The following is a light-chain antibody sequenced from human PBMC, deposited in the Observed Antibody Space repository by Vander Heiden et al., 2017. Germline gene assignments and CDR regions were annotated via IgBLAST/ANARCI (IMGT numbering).Light chain of an antibody. CDR3: QQSNSTPLT. Sequence: DIQITQSPSSLSASLGDRVTITSWASQRISRYLNWYQQKPGKATKLMIDAASSLTSGVARRCSGSGAGTDFTLTISRVQPEDFATYYCQQSNSTPLTFGQGTRLEIK. CDR2: AAS. V-gene: IGKV1-39*01. CDR1: QRISRY. J-gene: IGKJ5*01.